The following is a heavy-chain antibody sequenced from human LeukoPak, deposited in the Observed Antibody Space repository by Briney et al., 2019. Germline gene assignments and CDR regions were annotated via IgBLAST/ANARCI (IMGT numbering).Heavy chain of an antibody. Sequence: GGSLRLSCAAPGFNFSSYDMHWVRQAPGKGLEWVAFIRFDGSNKYYADSVKGRFTISRDNSKKTVYLQMNSLRVEDTAMYYCAKGDGWGQGTLVTVSS. CDR3: AKGDG. CDR2: IRFDGSNK. J-gene: IGHJ4*02. CDR1: GFNFSSYD. D-gene: IGHD5-24*01. V-gene: IGHV3-30*02.